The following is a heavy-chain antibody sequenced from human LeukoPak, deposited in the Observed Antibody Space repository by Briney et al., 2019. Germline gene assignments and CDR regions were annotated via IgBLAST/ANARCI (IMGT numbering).Heavy chain of an antibody. D-gene: IGHD2-21*01. V-gene: IGHV3-21*01. Sequence: GGSLRLSCAASGFTFSTYSMNWVSQAPGKGREWVSSISTSGTYIYYADSLKGRFTISRDNAKNSLYLQMHSLRAEDTAVYYCARDLADYSDYWGQGTLVTVSS. CDR2: ISTSGTYI. CDR1: GFTFSTYS. J-gene: IGHJ4*02. CDR3: ARDLADYSDY.